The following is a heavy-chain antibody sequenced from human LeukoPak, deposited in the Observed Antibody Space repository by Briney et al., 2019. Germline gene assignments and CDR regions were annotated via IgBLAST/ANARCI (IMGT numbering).Heavy chain of an antibody. CDR3: AKGLRGYSQPIDY. V-gene: IGHV3-23*01. CDR2: ICGGGYNT. J-gene: IGHJ4*02. CDR1: GFTFSSYA. Sequence: GGSLRLSCAASGFTFSSYAMSWVRQAPGKGLEWVSAICGGGYNTYYAAPVKRRFTISRDTYKNTLHMQMNSPRPEDTGQYCCAKGLRGYSQPIDYGGQGTLVTVSS. D-gene: IGHD5-18*01.